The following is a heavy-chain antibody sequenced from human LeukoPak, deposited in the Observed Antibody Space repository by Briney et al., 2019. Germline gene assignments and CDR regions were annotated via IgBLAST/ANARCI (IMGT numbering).Heavy chain of an antibody. V-gene: IGHV3-7*01. CDR3: ARVSSGSYFGYYYYYMDV. CDR2: ISPDGSGK. Sequence: GGSLRLSCAASGFAFSSNWMSWVRQAPGRGLGLVANISPDGSGKYCMDSVKGRCAISRDNARSSLDLQLNSLRAEDTAVYYCARVSSGSYFGYYYYYMDVWGKGTTVTVSS. CDR1: GFAFSSNW. D-gene: IGHD1-26*01. J-gene: IGHJ6*03.